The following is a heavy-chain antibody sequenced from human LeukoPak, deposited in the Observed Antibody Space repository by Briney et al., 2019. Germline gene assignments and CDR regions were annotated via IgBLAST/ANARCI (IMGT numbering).Heavy chain of an antibody. CDR1: GGSISSDDHY. V-gene: IGHV4-31*03. CDR3: ARGSRGWQVDY. D-gene: IGHD6-19*01. Sequence: SETLSLTCTVSGGSISSDDHYWSWIRQRPGKGLEWVAYIYYSGSTYYNPSLKSRVTISVGTSKNQFSLKLSSVTAADTAVYYWARGSRGWQVDYGGQEPLVTVS. CDR2: IYYSGST. J-gene: IGHJ4*02.